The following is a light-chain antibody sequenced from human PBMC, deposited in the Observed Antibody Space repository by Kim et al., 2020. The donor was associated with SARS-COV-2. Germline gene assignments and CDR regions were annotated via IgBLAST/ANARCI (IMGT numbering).Light chain of an antibody. V-gene: IGLV2-14*03. Sequence: GQSTTISCTGTSSDIGVNNFVSWYQQHPGKAPKLMIYDVSDRPSGVSDRFSGSKSGNTASLTISGLQAEDEADYYCFSYTSSSTLVFGGGTKLTVL. J-gene: IGLJ2*01. CDR3: FSYTSSSTLV. CDR1: SSDIGVNNF. CDR2: DVS.